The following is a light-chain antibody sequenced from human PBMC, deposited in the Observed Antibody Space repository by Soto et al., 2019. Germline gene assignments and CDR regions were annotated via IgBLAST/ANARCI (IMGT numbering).Light chain of an antibody. CDR3: QQRSNWGELT. CDR1: QSVSSY. Sequence: EIVLTQSPATLSSSPGERATLSCRASQSVSSYLAWYQQKPGQAPRLLIYDASNRATGIPARFSGSGSGTDFTLTISSLEPEDFAVYYCQQRSNWGELTFGGGTKVEIK. J-gene: IGKJ4*01. V-gene: IGKV3-11*01. CDR2: DAS.